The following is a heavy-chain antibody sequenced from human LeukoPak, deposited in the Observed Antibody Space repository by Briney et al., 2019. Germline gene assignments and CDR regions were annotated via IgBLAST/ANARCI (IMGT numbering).Heavy chain of an antibody. CDR1: GGSISSYY. CDR2: IYYSGST. V-gene: IGHV4-59*01. D-gene: IGHD3-22*01. Sequence: SETLSLTCTVSGGSISSYYWSWIRQPPGKGLEWIGYIYYSGSTNYNPSLKSRVTISVDTSKNQFSLKLSSVTAADTAVYYCARRGYYYDSSHYYYFDYWGQGTLVTVSS. J-gene: IGHJ4*02. CDR3: ARRGYYYDSSHYYYFDY.